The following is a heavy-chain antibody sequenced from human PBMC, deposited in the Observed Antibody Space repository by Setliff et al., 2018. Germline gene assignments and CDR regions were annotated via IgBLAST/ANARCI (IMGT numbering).Heavy chain of an antibody. J-gene: IGHJ4*02. CDR3: AKAASPLFAINGVEYYFDS. V-gene: IGHV3-23*03. D-gene: IGHD3-3*01. CDR2: IFNGGGSA. CDR1: GFTFNSYA. Sequence: LRLSCAASGFTFNSYAVSWVRQPPGKGLEWVSTIFNGGGSAYYADSVKGRFTISRDNSKSTLYLQMNSLRAGDTAVYFCAKAASPLFAINGVEYYFDSWGQGNLVTVSS.